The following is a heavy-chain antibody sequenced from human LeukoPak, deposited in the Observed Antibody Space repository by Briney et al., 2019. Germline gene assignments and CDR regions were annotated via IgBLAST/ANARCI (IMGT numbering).Heavy chain of an antibody. CDR1: GYTFTSYG. D-gene: IGHD2-21*02. CDR3: ARGQLLAYCGGDCSPTGDWFDP. V-gene: IGHV1-18*01. Sequence: ASVKVSFKASGYTFTSYGISWVRQAPGQGLEWMGWISAYNGNTNYAQKLQGRVTMTTDTSTSTAYMELRNLRSDDTAVYYCARGQLLAYCGGDCSPTGDWFDPWGQGTLVTVSS. J-gene: IGHJ5*02. CDR2: ISAYNGNT.